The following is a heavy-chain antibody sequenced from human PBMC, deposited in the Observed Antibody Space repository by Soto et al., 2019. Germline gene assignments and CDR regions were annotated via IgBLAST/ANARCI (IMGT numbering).Heavy chain of an antibody. J-gene: IGHJ4*02. V-gene: IGHV4-59*12. CDR3: ASCEYIYAYDY. CDR2: IYHSGTT. CDR1: GGSISSYY. D-gene: IGHD5-18*01. Sequence: SETLSLTCTVSGGSISSYYWSWIRQPPGKGLEWIGYIYHSGTTNYNPSLKSRVTISVDTSKNQFSLKLTSVTAADTAVYYCASCEYIYAYDYWGPGTRVTVS.